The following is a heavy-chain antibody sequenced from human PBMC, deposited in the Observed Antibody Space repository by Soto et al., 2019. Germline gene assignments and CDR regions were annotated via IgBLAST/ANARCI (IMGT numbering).Heavy chain of an antibody. Sequence: SETLSLTCTVSGDSISTYNWGWIRQPPGKGLEWIGCIYYSGVTNYNPSLKSRVTISVDTPKNQLSLKLNSVTAADTAVYYCARASTVYDILTYFDYWGQGTLVTVSS. J-gene: IGHJ4*02. D-gene: IGHD3-9*01. CDR2: IYYSGVT. CDR3: ARASTVYDILTYFDY. CDR1: GDSISTYN. V-gene: IGHV4-59*03.